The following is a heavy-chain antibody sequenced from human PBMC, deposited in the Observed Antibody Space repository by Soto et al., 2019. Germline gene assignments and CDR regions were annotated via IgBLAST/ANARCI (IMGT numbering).Heavy chain of an antibody. CDR2: ISGSGETT. CDR3: ARVHTPVGVVITTAFDI. J-gene: IGHJ3*02. Sequence: PGGSLRLSCVASGFTFNTYAMNWVRQTPGRGLEWVSGISGSGETTYYAASVKGRFTISRDNSKKTLYLQVDSLRAEDAALYYCARVHTPVGVVITTAFDIWGQGTMVTVSS. CDR1: GFTFNTYA. V-gene: IGHV3-23*01. D-gene: IGHD3-22*01.